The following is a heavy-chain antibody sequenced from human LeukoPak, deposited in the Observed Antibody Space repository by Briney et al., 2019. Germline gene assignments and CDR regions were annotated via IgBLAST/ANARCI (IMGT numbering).Heavy chain of an antibody. Sequence: SETLSLTCSVSGDSVTSYYWSWIRQPPGKGLEWIGYIFHTGNTNYNPSLKSRLTISVDMSKNQFSLKLSSVTAADTAVYYCARLVVDFWSGSHFYYMDVWGKGTTVTVSS. D-gene: IGHD3-3*01. CDR3: ARLVVDFWSGSHFYYMDV. CDR1: GDSVTSYY. J-gene: IGHJ6*03. CDR2: IFHTGNT. V-gene: IGHV4-59*02.